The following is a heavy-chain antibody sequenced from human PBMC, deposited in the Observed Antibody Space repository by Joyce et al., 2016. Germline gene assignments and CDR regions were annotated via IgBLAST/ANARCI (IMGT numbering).Heavy chain of an antibody. CDR1: GASISSSSYY. CDR2: IYYRGNT. Sequence: QLQLQESGPGLVKPSETLSLTCTVSGASISSSSYYWGWIRQAPGKGLQWIGSIYYRGNTYYNPSLESRVPISVDTSKNQFSLKLTSLTAADTAVYYCARSQTSGWVPFDYWGQGSLVAVSS. J-gene: IGHJ4*02. V-gene: IGHV4-39*07. D-gene: IGHD6-25*01. CDR3: ARSQTSGWVPFDY.